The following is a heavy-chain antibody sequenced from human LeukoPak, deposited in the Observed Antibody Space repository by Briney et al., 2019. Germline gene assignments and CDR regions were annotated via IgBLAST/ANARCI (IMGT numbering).Heavy chain of an antibody. V-gene: IGHV3-11*01. D-gene: IGHD2-15*01. Sequence: GGALRLSCAAPGFTFSDYYMSWSRQAPGKGLEWVSYIRGGSSTIYYADPLKGRFHDYRDNAKNSLYLLMNSLRAEDTAAYYCARRGSGRHFDFWGQGTLVTVSS. CDR3: ARRGSGRHFDF. CDR1: GFTFSDYY. J-gene: IGHJ4*02. CDR2: IRGGSSTI.